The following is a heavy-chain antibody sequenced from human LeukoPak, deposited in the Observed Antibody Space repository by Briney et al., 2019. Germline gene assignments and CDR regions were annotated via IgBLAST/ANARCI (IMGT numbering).Heavy chain of an antibody. CDR1: GGSISSGGYS. V-gene: IGHV4-30-4*07. J-gene: IGHJ5*02. D-gene: IGHD1-26*01. CDR2: IYYSGST. Sequence: SETLSLTCAVSGGSISSGGYSWSWIRQPPGKGLEWIGYIYYSGSTYYNPSLKSRVTISVDTSKNQFSLKLSSVTAADTAVYYCARGPSGSYYWFDPWGQGTLVTVSS. CDR3: ARGPSGSYYWFDP.